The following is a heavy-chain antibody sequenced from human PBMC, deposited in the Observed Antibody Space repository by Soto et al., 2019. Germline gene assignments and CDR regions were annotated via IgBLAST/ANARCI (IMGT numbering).Heavy chain of an antibody. V-gene: IGHV3-30*03. D-gene: IGHD5-18*01. Sequence: GGSLSLSCAASGLPFSNYGMHWVRQAPGKGLEWVAHISYDGSNAHYVDSVKGRFTISRDNSKNTLYLQMTSLRAEDTAVYYCARLVWSYGTWFDPWGQGTPVTVSS. CDR1: GLPFSNYG. J-gene: IGHJ5*02. CDR2: ISYDGSNA. CDR3: ARLVWSYGTWFDP.